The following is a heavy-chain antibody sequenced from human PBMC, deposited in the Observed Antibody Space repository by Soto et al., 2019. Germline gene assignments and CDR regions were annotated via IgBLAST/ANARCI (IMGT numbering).Heavy chain of an antibody. CDR1: GGTFSSYS. Sequence: ASVNVSCKASGGTFSSYSIRGVRQAPGRGLEWMGGIIPIFGTANYAQKFQGRVTITADKSTSTAYMEPSSLRSEATAVYYCARDTVRGDRHSYYYRMDVLGQGTTVTV. CDR2: IIPIFGTA. J-gene: IGHJ6*02. V-gene: IGHV1-69*06. D-gene: IGHD3-10*01. CDR3: ARDTVRGDRHSYYYRMDV.